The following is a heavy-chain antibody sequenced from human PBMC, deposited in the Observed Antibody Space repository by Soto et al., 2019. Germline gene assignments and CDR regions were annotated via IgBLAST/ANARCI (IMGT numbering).Heavy chain of an antibody. V-gene: IGHV3-7*03. Sequence: GGSLRLSCAASGFTFNNFWMSWVRQPPGKGLEWVANMKPDGGEINYVDSVKGRFTISRDNAKNSLYLQMNSLRVEDTAVYYCVRDRGYSSFDYWGQGTPVTVPS. J-gene: IGHJ4*02. CDR1: GFTFNNFW. D-gene: IGHD1-26*01. CDR2: MKPDGGEI. CDR3: VRDRGYSSFDY.